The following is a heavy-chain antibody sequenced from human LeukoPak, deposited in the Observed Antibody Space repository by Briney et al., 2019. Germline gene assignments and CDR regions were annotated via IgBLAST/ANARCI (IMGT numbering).Heavy chain of an antibody. J-gene: IGHJ4*02. V-gene: IGHV6-1*01. CDR2: TYYRSKWYN. CDR3: ARDRTPGGGWFFPHSRDYYFDY. D-gene: IGHD6-19*01. Sequence: SQTLSLTCAISGDSVSSNSAAWNWIRQSPSRGLEWLGRTYYRSKWYNDYAVSVKSRITINPDTSKNQFSLQLNSVTPEDTAVYYGARDRTPGGGWFFPHSRDYYFDYWGQGTLVTVSS. CDR1: GDSVSSNSAA.